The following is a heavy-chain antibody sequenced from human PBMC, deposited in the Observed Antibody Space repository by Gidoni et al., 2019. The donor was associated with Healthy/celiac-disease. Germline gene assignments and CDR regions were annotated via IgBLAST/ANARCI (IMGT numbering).Heavy chain of an antibody. D-gene: IGHD3-10*01. CDR1: GGSFSGYY. CDR3: ARGRHYYGSGSYYKGFDY. V-gene: IGHV4-34*01. Sequence: QVQLQQWGAGLLKPSETLSLTCAVYGGSFSGYYWSWIRQPPGKGLEWIGEINHSGSTNYNPSLKSRVTISVDTSKNQFSLKLSSVTAADTAVYYCARGRHYYGSGSYYKGFDYWGQGTLVTVSS. J-gene: IGHJ4*02. CDR2: INHSGST.